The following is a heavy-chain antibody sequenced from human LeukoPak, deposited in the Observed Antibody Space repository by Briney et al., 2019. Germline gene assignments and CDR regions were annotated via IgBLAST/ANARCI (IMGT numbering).Heavy chain of an antibody. V-gene: IGHV3-7*01. CDR2: IKQDGSEK. J-gene: IGHJ4*02. Sequence: GSLRLSCAASGFTFSSYWMSWVRQAPGKGLEWVANIKQDGSEKYYVDSVKGRFTISRDNAKNSLYLQMNSLRAEDTAVYYCARGGRYCSSTSCLYFDYWGQGTLVTVSS. D-gene: IGHD2-2*01. CDR1: GFTFSSYW. CDR3: ARGGRYCSSTSCLYFDY.